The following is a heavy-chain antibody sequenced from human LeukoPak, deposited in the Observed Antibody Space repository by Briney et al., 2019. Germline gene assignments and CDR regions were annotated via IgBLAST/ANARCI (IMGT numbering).Heavy chain of an antibody. CDR2: IYYSGST. J-gene: IGHJ4*02. CDR1: GGSISSYY. D-gene: IGHD6-19*01. V-gene: IGHV4-59*01. Sequence: SETLSLTCTVSGGSISSYYWSWIRQPPGKGLEWIGYIYYSGSTNYNPSLKSRVTISVDTSKNQFSLKLSSVTAADTAVYYCARGLSGGQWLAIYDYRGKGTLVTVSS. CDR3: ARGLSGGQWLAIYDY.